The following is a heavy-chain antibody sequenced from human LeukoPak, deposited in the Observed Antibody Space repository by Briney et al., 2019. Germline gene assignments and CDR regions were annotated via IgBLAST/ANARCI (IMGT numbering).Heavy chain of an antibody. CDR1: GGSISSSSYY. D-gene: IGHD3-10*01. Sequence: SETLSLTCTVSGGSISSSSYYWGWIRKPPGKGLEWVASLYYAGNTFLNPTLDSRVTITVDKSKNQFSLKLRSATAADTAVYYCARAARLRITLVRLIHAAFDMWGQGTMVTVSS. J-gene: IGHJ3*02. V-gene: IGHV4-39*02. CDR2: LYYAGNT. CDR3: ARAARLRITLVRLIHAAFDM.